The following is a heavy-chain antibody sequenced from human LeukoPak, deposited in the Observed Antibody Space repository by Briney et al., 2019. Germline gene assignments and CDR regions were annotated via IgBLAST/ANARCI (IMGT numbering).Heavy chain of an antibody. CDR1: GFTFSSDS. J-gene: IGHJ4*02. D-gene: IGHD2-2*01. CDR2: ISGSGVST. CDR3: AKDSFSTE. Sequence: GGSLRLSCAASGFTFSSDSMTWVRQPPGKGLEWVSTISGSGVSTFYADPVKGRFTISRDNSKNTLYLRMNSLSAEDTAVYYCAKDSFSTEWGQGTLVTVPS. V-gene: IGHV3-23*01.